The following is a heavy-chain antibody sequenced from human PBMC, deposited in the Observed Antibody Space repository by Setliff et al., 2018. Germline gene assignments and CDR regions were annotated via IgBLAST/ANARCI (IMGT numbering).Heavy chain of an antibody. J-gene: IGHJ4*02. Sequence: GASVKVSCKASGYTFTSYDINWVRQAPGQGLEWMGGIIPIFGTANYAQKFQGRVTITTDESTSTAYMELSSLRSEDTAVYYCARGGSSSYYSDYWGQGTLVTVSS. CDR2: IIPIFGTA. CDR1: GYTFTSYD. V-gene: IGHV1-69*05. D-gene: IGHD6-13*01. CDR3: ARGGSSSYYSDY.